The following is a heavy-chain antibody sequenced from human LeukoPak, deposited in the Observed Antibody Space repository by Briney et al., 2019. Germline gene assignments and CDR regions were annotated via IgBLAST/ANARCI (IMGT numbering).Heavy chain of an antibody. J-gene: IGHJ4*02. Sequence: PGGSLRLSCAASGFTFSSYAMHWVRQAPGKGLEWVAVISYDGSNKYYADSVKGRFTISRDNSKNTPYLQMNSLRAEDTAVYYCARDREDIVVVPAATPRGYWGQGTLVTVSS. CDR2: ISYDGSNK. V-gene: IGHV3-30-3*01. CDR3: ARDREDIVVVPAATPRGY. CDR1: GFTFSSYA. D-gene: IGHD2-2*01.